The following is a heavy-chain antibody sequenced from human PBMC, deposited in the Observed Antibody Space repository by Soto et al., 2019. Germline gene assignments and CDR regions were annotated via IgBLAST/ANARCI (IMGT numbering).Heavy chain of an antibody. CDR2: ISGRVTNT. CDR3: ATSFRYFDN. V-gene: IGHV3-23*01. CDR1: GSISTTTP. Sequence: PGGSLRLSCAASGSISTTTPLSWVRQAPGKGLEWVSTISGRVTNTYYADSVKGRFIISRDNLKNPVNLQMNGLGVEDTAIYYCATSFRYFDNWGQGTPVTFSS. J-gene: IGHJ4*02.